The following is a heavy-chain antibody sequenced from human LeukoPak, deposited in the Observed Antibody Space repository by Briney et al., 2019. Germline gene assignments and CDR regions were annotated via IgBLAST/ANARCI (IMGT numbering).Heavy chain of an antibody. CDR3: AKAMTMIDNCFDY. J-gene: IGHJ4*02. D-gene: IGHD3-22*01. CDR1: GFTFSSYA. CDR2: VSGSGGST. V-gene: IGHV3-23*01. Sequence: GGSLRLSCAASGFTFSSYAMSWVRQAPGKGLEWVSGVSGSGGSTYYADSVKGRFTISRDKSKNTLHLQMNSLRAEDTAVYYCAKAMTMIDNCFDYWGQGTLVTVSS.